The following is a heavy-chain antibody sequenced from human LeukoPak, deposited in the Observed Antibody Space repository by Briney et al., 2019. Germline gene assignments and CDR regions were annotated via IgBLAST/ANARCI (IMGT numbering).Heavy chain of an antibody. V-gene: IGHV3-43*02. D-gene: IGHD1-26*01. CDR1: GFTFDDYT. CDR3: AKDRGVGAIDY. Sequence: PGGSLRLSCVASGFTFDDYTMHWVRQAPGKGLEWVSLITGDRSTYFADSVKGRFTISTDNSKNSLYLQMNSLRTEDTAFYYCAKDRGVGAIDYWGQGTLVTVSS. J-gene: IGHJ4*02. CDR2: ITGDRST.